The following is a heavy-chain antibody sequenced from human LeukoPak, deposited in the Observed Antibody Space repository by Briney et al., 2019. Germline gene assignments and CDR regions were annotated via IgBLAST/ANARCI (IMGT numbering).Heavy chain of an antibody. CDR1: GFTFRSHG. D-gene: IGHD3-9*01. CDR3: AKVLYDILSGHRQPRDAFDT. J-gene: IGHJ3*02. V-gene: IGHV3-30*02. CDR2: IRYDGSNK. Sequence: PGESLRLSCAASGFTFRSHGMHWVRQAPGKGLEWVAFIRYDGSNKYYADSVKGRFTISRDNSKNTLYLQMNSLRAEDTAVYYCAKVLYDILSGHRQPRDAFDTWGQGTMVTVSS.